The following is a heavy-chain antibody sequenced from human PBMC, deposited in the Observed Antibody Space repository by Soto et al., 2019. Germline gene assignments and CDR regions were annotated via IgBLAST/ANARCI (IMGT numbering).Heavy chain of an antibody. J-gene: IGHJ5*02. V-gene: IGHV4-30-2*01. CDR2: IYHSGST. Sequence: QLQLQESGSGLVKPSQTLSLTCAVSGGSISSGGYSWSWIRQPPGKGLEWIGYIYHSGSTYYNPSLKSRVTISVDRSKNQFSLKLSSVTAADTAVYYCARGGLRGSGWYLIQYNWFDPWGQGTLVTVSS. D-gene: IGHD6-19*01. CDR3: ARGGLRGSGWYLIQYNWFDP. CDR1: GGSISSGGYS.